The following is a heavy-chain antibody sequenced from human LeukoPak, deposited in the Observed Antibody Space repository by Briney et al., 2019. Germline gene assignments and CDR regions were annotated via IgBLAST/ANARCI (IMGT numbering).Heavy chain of an antibody. V-gene: IGHV3-9*01. J-gene: IGHJ5*02. CDR2: ISWNGDTI. CDR3: SSTFGSGSYLHS. D-gene: IGHD3-10*01. CDR1: GFDFHDYM. Sequence: GGSLRLSCAASGFDFHDYMMHWVRQPPGKGLEWVSEISWNGDTIGYADSVKGRFIISRDNARRSLYLQMNSLRPEDTAFYYCSSTFGSGSYLHSWGQGTLVTVSS.